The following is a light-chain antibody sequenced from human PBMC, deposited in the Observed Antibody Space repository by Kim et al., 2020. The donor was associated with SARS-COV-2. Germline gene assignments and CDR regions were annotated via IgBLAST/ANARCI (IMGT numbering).Light chain of an antibody. CDR3: QAWDSSTKV. J-gene: IGLJ3*02. V-gene: IGLV3-1*01. CDR2: QDS. Sequence: GSPGQTASITCSGDKLVDKYACWYQQKPGQSPVLVIYQDSKRPSGIPERFSGSNSGNTATLTISGTQAMDEADYYCQAWDSSTKVFGGGTQLTVL. CDR1: KLVDKY.